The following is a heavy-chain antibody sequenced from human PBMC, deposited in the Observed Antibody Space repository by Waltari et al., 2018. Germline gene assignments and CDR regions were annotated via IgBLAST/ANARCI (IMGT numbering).Heavy chain of an antibody. J-gene: IGHJ3*02. Sequence: EVQLVESGGGLIQPGGSLRLSCAASGFTVSSNYMSWVRQAPGKGLGWGSGIVRGGSTYYAEAGKGRFTISRDNSKNTLYLQMNSRRAEDTAVYYCARDSRLKWGDDALDIWGQGTMVTVSS. D-gene: IGHD3-10*01. CDR2: IVRGGST. V-gene: IGHV3-53*01. CDR1: GFTVSSNY. CDR3: ARDSRLKWGDDALDI.